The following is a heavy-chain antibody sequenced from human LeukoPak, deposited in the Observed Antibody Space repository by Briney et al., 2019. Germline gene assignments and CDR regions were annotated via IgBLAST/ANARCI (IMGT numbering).Heavy chain of an antibody. Sequence: GGSLRLSCAASGFTFSSYGMHWVRQAPGRGLEWVAVIWYDGSNKYYACSVKGRFTISRDNSKNTLYLQMNSLRAEDTAVYYCAKPYYYGSGTIPDYWGQGTLVTVSS. V-gene: IGHV3-33*06. CDR1: GFTFSSYG. D-gene: IGHD3-10*01. J-gene: IGHJ4*02. CDR2: IWYDGSNK. CDR3: AKPYYYGSGTIPDY.